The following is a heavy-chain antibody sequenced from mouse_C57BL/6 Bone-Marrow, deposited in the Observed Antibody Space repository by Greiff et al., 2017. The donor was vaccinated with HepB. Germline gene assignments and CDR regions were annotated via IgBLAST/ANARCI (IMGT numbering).Heavy chain of an antibody. Sequence: QVQLQQPGAELVMPGASVKLSCKASGYTFTSYWMHWVKQRPGQGLEWIGEIDPSDSYTNYNQKFKGKSTLTVDKSSSTAYMQLSSLTSEDSAVYYCARILGTTVEVPDYWGQGTTLTVSS. J-gene: IGHJ2*01. V-gene: IGHV1-69*01. D-gene: IGHD1-1*01. CDR2: IDPSDSYT. CDR1: GYTFTSYW. CDR3: ARILGTTVEVPDY.